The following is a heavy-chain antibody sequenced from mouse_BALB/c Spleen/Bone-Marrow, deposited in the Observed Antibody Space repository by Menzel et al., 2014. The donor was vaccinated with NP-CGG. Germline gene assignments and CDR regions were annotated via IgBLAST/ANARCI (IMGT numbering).Heavy chain of an antibody. CDR2: ISSGGSST. J-gene: IGHJ2*01. CDR3: TRRPLQANSYFDC. CDR1: GFTFSSYG. V-gene: IGHV5-6*01. Sequence: EVQVVESGGDLVKPGGSLKLSCVASGFTFSSYGMSWVRQTPDKRLEWVATISSGGSSTYYPASVKGRFTISRDNAKSTLYLRMSSLNSEDTAMYYCTRRPLQANSYFDCWGQGTTLTVSS. D-gene: IGHD3-2*02.